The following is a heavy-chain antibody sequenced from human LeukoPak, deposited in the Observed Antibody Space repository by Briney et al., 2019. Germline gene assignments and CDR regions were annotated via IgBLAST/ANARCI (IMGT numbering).Heavy chain of an antibody. CDR3: AKDSKVAAGKNH. J-gene: IGHJ5*02. V-gene: IGHV3-11*01. Sequence: GGSLRLSCAASGFTFSDYYMIWIRQAPGKGLEWVSYISGSGSTMYDADSVKGRFTISRDNAKNSLYLHMHSLRAEDTAVYYCAKDSKVAAGKNHWGQGTLVTISS. CDR2: ISGSGSTM. CDR1: GFTFSDYY. D-gene: IGHD6-13*01.